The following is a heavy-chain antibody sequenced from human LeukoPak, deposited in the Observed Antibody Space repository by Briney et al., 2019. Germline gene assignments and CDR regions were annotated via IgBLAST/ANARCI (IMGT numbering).Heavy chain of an antibody. V-gene: IGHV3-7*01. CDR2: IKPDGGET. D-gene: IGHD2-21*02. J-gene: IGHJ4*02. CDR1: GFTFSNYW. Sequence: GGSLRLSCAASGFTFSNYWMNWVRQAPGKGLEWVANIKPDGGETYYADSVKGRFTISRDNSKNTLYLQMNSLRAEDTAVYYCARDHRLTADYWGQGTLVTVSS. CDR3: ARDHRLTADY.